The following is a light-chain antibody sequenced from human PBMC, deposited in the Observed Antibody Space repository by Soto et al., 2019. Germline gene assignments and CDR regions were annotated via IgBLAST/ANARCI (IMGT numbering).Light chain of an antibody. CDR3: QQHGNSPWT. V-gene: IGKV3-20*01. J-gene: IGKJ1*01. CDR2: DAS. CDR1: QSVTSSY. Sequence: ETVLTQSPGTLSLSPGERATLSCSASQSVTSSYLAWYQQKPGQAPRLLIYDASSRATGIPDNFSGSGSGTDFTLTISRLEPEDFAVYYCQQHGNSPWTFGQGTKVDI.